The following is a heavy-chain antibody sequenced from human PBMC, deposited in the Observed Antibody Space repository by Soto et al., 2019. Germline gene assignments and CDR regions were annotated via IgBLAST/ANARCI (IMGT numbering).Heavy chain of an antibody. Sequence: SETLSLTCTVSGGSISSYYWSWIRQPPGKGLEWIGYIYYRGSTNYNPSLKSRVTISVDTSKNQFSLKLSSVTAADTAVYYCARHASNYFDYWGQGTLVTVSS. CDR1: GGSISSYY. CDR3: ARHASNYFDY. CDR2: IYYRGST. J-gene: IGHJ4*02. V-gene: IGHV4-59*08.